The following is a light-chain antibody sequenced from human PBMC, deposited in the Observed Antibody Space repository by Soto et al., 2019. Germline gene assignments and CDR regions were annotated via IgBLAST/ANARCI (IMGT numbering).Light chain of an antibody. V-gene: IGKV3-20*01. Sequence: EIVLPQSPGTLSLSPGERATLSCRASQSVSSSNLAWYQHKPGQPPRLVMYGASSRATGIPDRFSGSGSGTDFTLTISRLEPEEFAIYYCQQYGSSPVSFGQGTKLEIK. CDR2: GAS. CDR1: QSVSSSN. CDR3: QQYGSSPVS. J-gene: IGKJ2*03.